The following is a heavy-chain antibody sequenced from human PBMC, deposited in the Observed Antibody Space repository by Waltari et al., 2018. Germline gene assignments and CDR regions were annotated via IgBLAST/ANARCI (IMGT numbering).Heavy chain of an antibody. Sequence: EVQLVESGGGLIQPGGSLRLSCAASGFTVSSNYMSWVRQAPGKGLEWVSVIYSGGSTYYADSVKGRFTISRDNSKNTLYLQMNSLRAEDTAVYYCARGTPSAYWYFDLWGRGTLVTVSS. CDR2: IYSGGST. J-gene: IGHJ2*01. CDR1: GFTVSSNY. D-gene: IGHD1-1*01. CDR3: ARGTPSAYWYFDL. V-gene: IGHV3-53*01.